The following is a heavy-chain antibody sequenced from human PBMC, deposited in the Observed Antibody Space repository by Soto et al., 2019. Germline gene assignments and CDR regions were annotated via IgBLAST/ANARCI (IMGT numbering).Heavy chain of an antibody. CDR2: IDPSDSDT. V-gene: IGHV5-10-1*04. CDR1: GYSFSSYW. J-gene: IGHJ6*02. CDR3: AGGGVRGVITRTRDYYGMDV. Sequence: GESLKISCKGSGYSFSSYWITWVRQMPGKGLEWMGRIDPSDSDTNYSPSFQGQVTISADKSISTAYLQWSSLKASDTAMYYCAGGGVRGVITRTRDYYGMDVWGQGTTVTVSS. D-gene: IGHD3-10*01.